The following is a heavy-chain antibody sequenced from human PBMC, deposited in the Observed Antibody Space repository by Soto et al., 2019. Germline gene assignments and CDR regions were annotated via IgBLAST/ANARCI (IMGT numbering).Heavy chain of an antibody. CDR2: ISSSSSTI. CDR1: GFTFSSYS. J-gene: IGHJ5*02. CDR3: ARDGGQWLNWFDP. D-gene: IGHD6-19*01. V-gene: IGHV3-48*01. Sequence: EVQLVESGGGLVKPGGSLRLSCAASGFTFSSYSMNWVRQAPGKGLEWVSYISSSSSTIYYADSVKGRFTISRDNAKNSLYLQMNSLRAEDTAVYYCARDGGQWLNWFDPWGQGTLVTVSS.